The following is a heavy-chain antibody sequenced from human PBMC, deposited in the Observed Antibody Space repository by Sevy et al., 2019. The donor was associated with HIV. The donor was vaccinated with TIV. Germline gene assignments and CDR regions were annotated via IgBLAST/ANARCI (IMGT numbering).Heavy chain of an antibody. V-gene: IGHV1-24*01. Sequence: ASVKVSCKVSGYTLSELSMHWVRQPPGKGLEWMGRFDPDDGETIYAQRFQGRVTITEDTSADTAYTDQSSLISEETDMYDCATAREYYSDNSGYLDYWGQGTPVTVSS. J-gene: IGHJ4*02. CDR2: FDPDDGET. D-gene: IGHD3-22*01. CDR1: GYTLSELS. CDR3: ATAREYYSDNSGYLDY.